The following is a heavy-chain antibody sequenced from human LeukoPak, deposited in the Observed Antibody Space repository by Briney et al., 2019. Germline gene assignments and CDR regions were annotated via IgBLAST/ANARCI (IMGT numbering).Heavy chain of an antibody. V-gene: IGHV4-59*12. CDR3: ARASSEYDSSGYYDFDY. Sequence: SETLSLTCTVSGGAISGYYWSWIRQPPGKGLEWIGYIFYSGTTNYNPSLKSRVTISVDTSKKRFSLKLSSVTAADTAVYYCARASSEYDSSGYYDFDYWGQGTLVTVSS. D-gene: IGHD3-22*01. J-gene: IGHJ4*02. CDR2: IFYSGTT. CDR1: GGAISGYY.